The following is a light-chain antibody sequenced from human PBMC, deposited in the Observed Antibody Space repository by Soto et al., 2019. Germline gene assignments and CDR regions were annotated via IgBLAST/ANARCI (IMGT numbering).Light chain of an antibody. CDR2: GAS. J-gene: IGKJ1*01. V-gene: IGKV3-15*01. CDR3: QQYKNWPPWT. Sequence: EIVLTQSPGTLSSSPGERATLSCRASQSVTSTFLAWYQQRPGQAPRLLIYGASTRATGIPARFSGSGSGTEFTLTISSLQSEDSAVYYCQQYKNWPPWTFGQGTKVDIK. CDR1: QSVTST.